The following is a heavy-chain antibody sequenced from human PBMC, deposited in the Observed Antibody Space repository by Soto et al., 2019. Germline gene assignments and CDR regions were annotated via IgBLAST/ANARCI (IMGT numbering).Heavy chain of an antibody. CDR1: GFTFSSYA. Sequence: LRLSCAASGFTFSSYAMHWVRQAPGKGLEWVAVISYDGSNKYYADSVKGRFTISRDNSKNTLYLQMNSLRAEDTAVYSCARDASRIYGGKLDYWGPGTLVTVSS. CDR3: ARDASRIYGGKLDY. D-gene: IGHD4-17*01. V-gene: IGHV3-30-3*01. CDR2: ISYDGSNK. J-gene: IGHJ4*02.